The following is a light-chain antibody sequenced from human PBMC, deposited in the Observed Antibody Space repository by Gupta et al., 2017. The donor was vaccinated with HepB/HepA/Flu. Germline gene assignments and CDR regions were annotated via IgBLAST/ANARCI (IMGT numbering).Light chain of an antibody. V-gene: IGLV3-1*01. CDR2: QDS. CDR1: NLEDKY. Sequence: YKLLQPLSVSVSPGQTASIPCSGDNLEDKYVCWYQQKPAQTPVVVIYQDSKRPSGLPGRFSGSNSGNTATLTITGTHATDEADYYCQAWDSSVVVVFGGGTKLTVL. J-gene: IGLJ2*01. CDR3: QAWDSSVVVV.